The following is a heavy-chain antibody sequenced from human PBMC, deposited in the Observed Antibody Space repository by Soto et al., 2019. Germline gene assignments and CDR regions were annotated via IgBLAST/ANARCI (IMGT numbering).Heavy chain of an antibody. CDR1: GYNFADYW. Sequence: PGESLKIACHGSGYNFADYWIAWVRQMPGKGLEWMGMIWPGDSDTRYSPSFQGHVTISVDKSKSTAYLQWNSPKASDTGMYYCARHRYFDYWGQGTLVTVSS. CDR3: ARHRYFDY. CDR2: IWPGDSDT. J-gene: IGHJ4*02. V-gene: IGHV5-51*01.